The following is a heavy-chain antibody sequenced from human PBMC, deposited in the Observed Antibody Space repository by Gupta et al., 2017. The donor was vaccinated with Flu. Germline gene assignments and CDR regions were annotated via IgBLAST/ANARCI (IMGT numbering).Heavy chain of an antibody. CDR1: GYTFIGYD. D-gene: IGHD1-26*01. V-gene: IGHV1-8*01. Sequence: QVQLVQSGAEVKKPGASVKVSCKASGYTFIGYDINWVRQAPGQGLEWMGWMNPSLDNTGSAQKFKGRVTMTRDTSISTFYMELSSLTSDDTAGYYCARMVGYSAKQERLDYWGQGTQVTVSS. CDR2: MNPSLDNT. J-gene: IGHJ4*02. CDR3: ARMVGYSAKQERLDY.